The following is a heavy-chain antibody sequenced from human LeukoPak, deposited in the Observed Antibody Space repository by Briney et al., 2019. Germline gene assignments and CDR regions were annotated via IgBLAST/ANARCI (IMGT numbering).Heavy chain of an antibody. CDR1: GFTFSSYS. CDR2: ISSSSSYI. Sequence: PGGSLRLSCAASGFTFSSYSMNWVRQAPGKGREWVSSISSSSSYIYYADSVKGRFTIYRDNAENSLYLQMNSLRAEDTAVYYCARSAVGDYWGQGTLVTVSS. J-gene: IGHJ4*02. D-gene: IGHD1-26*01. V-gene: IGHV3-21*01. CDR3: ARSAVGDY.